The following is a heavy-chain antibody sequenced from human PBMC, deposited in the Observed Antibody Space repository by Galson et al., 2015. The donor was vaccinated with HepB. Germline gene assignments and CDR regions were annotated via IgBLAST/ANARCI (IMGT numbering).Heavy chain of an antibody. Sequence: SVKVSCKASGGTFSSYAISWVRQAPGQGLEWMGGIIPIFGTANYAQKFQGRVTITADKSTSTAYMELSSLRSEDTAVYYCARGGTMVRGVSPLYWCFDLWGRGTLVTVSS. CDR1: GGTFSSYA. J-gene: IGHJ2*01. CDR3: ARGGTMVRGVSPLYWCFDL. V-gene: IGHV1-69*06. CDR2: IIPIFGTA. D-gene: IGHD3-10*01.